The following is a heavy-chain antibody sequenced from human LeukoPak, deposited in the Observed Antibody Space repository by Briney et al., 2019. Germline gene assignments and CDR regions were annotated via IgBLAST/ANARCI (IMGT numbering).Heavy chain of an antibody. CDR3: AKGGWGVPTARGLDY. CDR2: ISSGSSGGVT. J-gene: IGHJ4*02. CDR1: GFTFSSYA. Sequence: GGSLRLSCAASGFTFSSYAMSWVRQTPGKGLEWVSGISSGSSGGVTYYADSVKGRFTISRDNSRNTLYLQMDSLRAEDSAVFYCAKGGWGVPTARGLDYWGQGTLVTVS. D-gene: IGHD2-2*01. V-gene: IGHV3-23*01.